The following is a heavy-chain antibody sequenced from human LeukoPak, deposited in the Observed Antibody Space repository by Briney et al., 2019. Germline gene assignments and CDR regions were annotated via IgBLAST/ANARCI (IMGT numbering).Heavy chain of an antibody. D-gene: IGHD4-17*01. J-gene: IGHJ4*02. V-gene: IGHV4-4*07. CDR1: GGSISSDL. CDR3: AKGYYGDYPD. Sequence: PSETLSLTCTGSGGSISSDLWSWIRQPAGKGLEWIGRIYTSGSTKYNPSLKSRVTMSVDTSKNQLSLTLSSVTAADTAVYYCAKGYYGDYPDWGQGTLVTVSS. CDR2: IYTSGST.